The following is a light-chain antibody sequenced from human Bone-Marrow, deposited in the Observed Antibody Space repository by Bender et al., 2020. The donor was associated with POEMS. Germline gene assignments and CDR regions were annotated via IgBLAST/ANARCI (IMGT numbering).Light chain of an antibody. Sequence: QSALTQPASVSGTPGQSIIISCSGTNYDIGAYDSVSWYQQHPGKAPKVIIHDVTRRPSGVSGRFSGSKAGYAASLTISGLQAEDEADYYCCSYAGSRWVFGGGTKLTVL. CDR2: DVT. CDR1: NYDIGAYDS. J-gene: IGLJ3*02. CDR3: CSYAGSRWV. V-gene: IGLV2-23*02.